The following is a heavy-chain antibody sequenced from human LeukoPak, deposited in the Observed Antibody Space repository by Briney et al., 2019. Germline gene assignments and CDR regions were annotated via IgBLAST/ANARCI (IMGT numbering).Heavy chain of an antibody. D-gene: IGHD1-26*01. V-gene: IGHV4-34*01. J-gene: IGHJ5*02. CDR1: GGSFSGYY. CDR3: ARGQWEIRFDP. Sequence: PSETLSLTCAVYGGSFSGYYWSWIRQPPGKGLEWIGEINHSGSTNYNPSLKSRVTTSVDTSKNQFSLKLNSVTAADTAVYYCARGQWEIRFDPWGQGTLVTVSS. CDR2: INHSGST.